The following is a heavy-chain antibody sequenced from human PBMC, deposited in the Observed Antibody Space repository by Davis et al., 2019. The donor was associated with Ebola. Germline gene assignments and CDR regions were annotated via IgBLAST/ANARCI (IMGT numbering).Heavy chain of an antibody. CDR2: IYPGDSDT. J-gene: IGHJ6*02. CDR1: GGSISSGGYYW. CDR3: ARQVFGVVISRYYYYGMDV. V-gene: IGHV5-51*01. Sequence: GGSLRLSCTVSGGSISSGGYYWSWIRQHPGKGLEWMGIIYPGDSDTRYSPSFQGQVTISADKSISTAYLQWSSLKASDTAMYYCARQVFGVVISRYYYYGMDVWGQGTTVTVSS. D-gene: IGHD3-3*01.